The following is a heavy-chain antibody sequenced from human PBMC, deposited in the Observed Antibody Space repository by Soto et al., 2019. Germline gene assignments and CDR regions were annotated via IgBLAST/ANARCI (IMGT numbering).Heavy chain of an antibody. V-gene: IGHV3-74*01. CDR1: GFTFSSYW. Sequence: EVQLVESGGGLVQPGGSLRLSCAASGFTFSSYWMHWVRQAPGKGLVWVSRINSDGSSTSYADSVKGRFTISRDNAKKTLSVQVEGVRAEDTAVYSCARGEDIVVVSAGGYYYGMDVWGQGSTDTVSS. CDR3: ARGEDIVVVSAGGYYYGMDV. J-gene: IGHJ6*02. CDR2: INSDGSST. D-gene: IGHD2-2*01.